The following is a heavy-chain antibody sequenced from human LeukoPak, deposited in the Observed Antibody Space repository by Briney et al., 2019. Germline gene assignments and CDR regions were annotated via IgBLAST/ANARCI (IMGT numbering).Heavy chain of an antibody. Sequence: SGTLSLSSSVSVDSLTSGEYYWAWLRHPPGKGREWLGSVYYSGSIKYNPSLKGRVSISRDMSKNQFSLNLNSVNATDTAVYYCARRDYAAWFDPWGQGTLVTVSS. CDR1: VDSLTSGEYY. J-gene: IGHJ5*02. D-gene: IGHD4/OR15-4a*01. V-gene: IGHV4-39*07. CDR3: ARRDYAAWFDP. CDR2: VYYSGSI.